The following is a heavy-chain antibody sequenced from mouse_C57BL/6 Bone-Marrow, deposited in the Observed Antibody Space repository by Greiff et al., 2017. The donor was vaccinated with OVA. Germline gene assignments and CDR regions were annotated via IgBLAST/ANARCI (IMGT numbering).Heavy chain of an antibody. J-gene: IGHJ3*01. CDR2: INPSSGYT. V-gene: IGHV1-4*01. CDR1: GYTFTSYT. D-gene: IGHD4-1*01. Sequence: VKLMESGAELARPGASVKMSCKASGYTFTSYTMHWVKQRPGQGLEWIGNINPSSGYTKYNQKFKDKATLTADKSSSTAYMQLSSLTSEDSAVYYCARSGTVFAYWGQGTLVTVSA. CDR3: ARSGTVFAY.